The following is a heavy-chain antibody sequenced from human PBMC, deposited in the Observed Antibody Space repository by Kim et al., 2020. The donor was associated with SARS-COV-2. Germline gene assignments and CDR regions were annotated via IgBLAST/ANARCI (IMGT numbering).Heavy chain of an antibody. D-gene: IGHD1-1*01. CDR1: GLTLGESA. J-gene: IGHJ3*02. V-gene: IGHV3-73*01. CDR3: TRVPGTTLAFWDAFDN. CDR2: IGSKVNGYAT. Sequence: ASGLTLGESAMHGCRRASGKGLEGLGRIGSKVNGYATAYSASVRGRFTISRDDSRNTAYLQMNSLKTEDTAVYYCTRVPGTTLAFWDAFDNW.